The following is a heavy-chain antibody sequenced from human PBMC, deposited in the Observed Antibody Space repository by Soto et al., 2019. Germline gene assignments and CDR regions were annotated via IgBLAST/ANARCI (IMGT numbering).Heavy chain of an antibody. D-gene: IGHD3-10*01. CDR1: GYTFINYG. CDR3: ARLTLVRGMIITRPIDY. CDR2: ISPYNDNT. J-gene: IGHJ4*02. Sequence: ASVKVSCKSSGYTFINYGISWARQAPGQGLGWMGWISPYNDNTNYPQKFQGRVTLTTDTFTNTAYMELRNLRSDDAAVYYCARLTLVRGMIITRPIDYWGQGTLVTVSS. V-gene: IGHV1-18*01.